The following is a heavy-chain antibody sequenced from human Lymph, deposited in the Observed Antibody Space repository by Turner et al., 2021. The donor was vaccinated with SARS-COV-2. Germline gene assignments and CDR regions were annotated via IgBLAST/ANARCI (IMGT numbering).Heavy chain of an antibody. CDR1: GFTFDDYA. J-gene: IGHJ4*02. V-gene: IGHV3-43*02. Sequence: EVQLVESGGGVVQPGGSLRLSCAASGFTFDDYAMHWVSQAPGKGLEWVSLISGDGGGTYYADSVKGRFTISRDNSKNSLSLQMNSLRAEDTALYYCAKDPGYCSGGSCYSRTYFDFWGQGTLVTVSA. CDR2: ISGDGGGT. D-gene: IGHD2-15*01. CDR3: AKDPGYCSGGSCYSRTYFDF.